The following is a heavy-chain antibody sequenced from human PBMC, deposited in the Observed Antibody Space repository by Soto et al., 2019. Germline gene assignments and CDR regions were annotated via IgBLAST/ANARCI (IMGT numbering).Heavy chain of an antibody. V-gene: IGHV1-18*01. CDR3: ARDDYGDSYFDY. D-gene: IGHD4-17*01. CDR1: GYTFTSYG. Sequence: QVQLVQSGAEVKKPGASVKVSCKASGYTFTSYGISWVRQAPGQGLEWMGWISADNGNTNYAQKLQGRVTMTTDTSTSTADLELRILRSDDTAVYYCARDDYGDSYFDYWGQGTLVTVSS. CDR2: ISADNGNT. J-gene: IGHJ4*02.